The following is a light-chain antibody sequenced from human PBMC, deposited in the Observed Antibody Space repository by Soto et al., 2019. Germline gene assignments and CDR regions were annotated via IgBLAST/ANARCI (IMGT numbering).Light chain of an antibody. V-gene: IGKV3-15*01. CDR2: GAP. J-gene: IGKJ4*01. CDR1: HSVSSN. Sequence: EIVMTQAPATLSVSPGERATLSCRASHSVSSNLAWYQQKPGQAPSLLSYGAPTRATGVPARFSGSGSGADFNLIISRLEPEDFAVYYCQQYGRSPNTFGGGTKVDIK. CDR3: QQYGRSPNT.